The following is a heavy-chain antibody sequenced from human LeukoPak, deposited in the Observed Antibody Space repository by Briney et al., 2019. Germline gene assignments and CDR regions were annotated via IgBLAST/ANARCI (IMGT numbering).Heavy chain of an antibody. J-gene: IGHJ4*02. V-gene: IGHV1-8*01. CDR1: GYTFTSYD. Sequence: ASVKVSCKASGYTFTSYDINWVRQATGQGLEWMGWMNPSSGNTGYAQKFQGRVTMTRNTSISTAYMELSSLRSEDTAVYYCARVSISRKQLLDYWGQGTLVTVSS. CDR2: MNPSSGNT. D-gene: IGHD1-1*01. CDR3: ARVSISRKQLLDY.